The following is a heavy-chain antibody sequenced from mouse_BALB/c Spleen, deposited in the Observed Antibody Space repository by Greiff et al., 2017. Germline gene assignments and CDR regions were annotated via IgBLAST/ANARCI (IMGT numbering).Heavy chain of an antibody. CDR3: AREGNYYGSSYSAMDY. V-gene: IGHV1-55*01. Sequence: QVQLQQPGAELVKPGTSVKLSCKASGYNFTSYWINWVKLRPGQGLEWIGDIYPGSGSTNYNEKFKSKATLTVATSSSTAYMQLSSLASEDSALYYCAREGNYYGSSYSAMDYWGQGTSVTVSS. CDR2: IYPGSGST. D-gene: IGHD1-1*01. J-gene: IGHJ4*01. CDR1: GYNFTSYW.